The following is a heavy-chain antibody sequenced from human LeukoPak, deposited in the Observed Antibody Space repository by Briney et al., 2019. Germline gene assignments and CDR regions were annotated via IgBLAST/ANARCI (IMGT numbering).Heavy chain of an antibody. J-gene: IGHJ3*02. CDR1: GGTVSSYA. CDR3: ARGLDLKDAFAI. D-gene: IGHD6-6*01. V-gene: IGHV1-69*13. CDR2: IIPIFGTA. Sequence: SVKVSCKAYGGTVSSYAISWVRQAPGQGLEWMGGIIPIFGTANYAQKFQGRVTITADESTSTSYMELNSLRSEDTAVYYCARGLDLKDAFAIWGQGTMVTVSS.